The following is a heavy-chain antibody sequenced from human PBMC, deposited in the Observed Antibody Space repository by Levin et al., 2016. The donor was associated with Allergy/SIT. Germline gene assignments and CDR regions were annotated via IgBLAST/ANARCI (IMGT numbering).Heavy chain of an antibody. V-gene: IGHV3-30*18. CDR2: ISYDGSNK. D-gene: IGHD2-2*02. Sequence: WIRQPPGKGLEWVAVISYDGSNKYYADSVKGRFTISRDNSKNTLYLQMNSLRAEDTAVYYCAKISDQLLYLGYFDYWGQGTLVTVSS. J-gene: IGHJ4*02. CDR3: AKISDQLLYLGYFDY.